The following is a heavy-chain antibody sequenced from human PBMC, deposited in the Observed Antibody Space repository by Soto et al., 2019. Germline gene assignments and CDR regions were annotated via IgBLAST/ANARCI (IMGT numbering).Heavy chain of an antibody. V-gene: IGHV6-1*01. CDR3: ARESYSSGWPREWWFDP. J-gene: IGHJ5*02. D-gene: IGHD6-19*01. CDR1: GDSVSSNSAA. CDR2: TYYRSKWYN. Sequence: PSQTLSLTCVISGDSVSSNSAAWNWIRQSPSRGLEWLGRTYYRSKWYNDYAVSVKSRITINPDTSKNQFSLQLNSVTPEDTAVYYCARESYSSGWPREWWFDPWGQGTLVTVSS.